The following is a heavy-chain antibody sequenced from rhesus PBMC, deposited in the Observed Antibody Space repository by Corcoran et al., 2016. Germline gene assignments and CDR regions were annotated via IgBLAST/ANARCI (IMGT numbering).Heavy chain of an antibody. CDR2: IDGSSTST. D-gene: IGHD3-40*01. V-gene: IGHV4S10*01. Sequence: VQLPESGPGVVKPSETLSLPCAFSGGSISDRSRWRWIRQPPGKGLEWIGYIDGSSTSTNYNPSLKSRVTIAKDTSKNQFSLKLSSVTAADTAVYYCARVSSPINWGQGVLVTVSS. CDR3: ARVSSPIN. CDR1: GGSISDRSR. J-gene: IGHJ4*01.